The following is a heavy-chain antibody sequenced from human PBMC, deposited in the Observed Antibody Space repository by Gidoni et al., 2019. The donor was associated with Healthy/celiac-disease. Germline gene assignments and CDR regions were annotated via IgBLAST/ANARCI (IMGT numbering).Heavy chain of an antibody. J-gene: IGHJ4*02. Sequence: EVQLVESGGGWVQPGGSLRHCCAASGFTCSSYEMNWVRRAPGKGLEWVSYISSSGSTIYYADSVKGRFTISRDNAKNSLYLQMNSLRAEDTAVYYCARATTIFGVVHDYWGQGTLVTVSS. CDR3: ARATTIFGVVHDY. D-gene: IGHD3-3*01. CDR2: ISSSGSTI. CDR1: GFTCSSYE. V-gene: IGHV3-48*03.